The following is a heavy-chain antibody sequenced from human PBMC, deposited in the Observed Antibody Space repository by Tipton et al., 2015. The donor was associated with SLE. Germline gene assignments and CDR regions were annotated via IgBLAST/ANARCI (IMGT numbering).Heavy chain of an antibody. J-gene: IGHJ6*02. CDR1: GFTFSSYG. Sequence: SLRLSCAASGFTFSSYGMHWVRQAPGKGLEWVAVIWYDGSNKYYADSVKGRFTISRDNSKNTLYLQMNSLRTEDTAVYYCARRTCPSSSCYGMDVWGQGTTVTVSS. CDR2: IWYDGSNK. V-gene: IGHV3-33*08. D-gene: IGHD2-2*01. CDR3: ARRTCPSSSCYGMDV.